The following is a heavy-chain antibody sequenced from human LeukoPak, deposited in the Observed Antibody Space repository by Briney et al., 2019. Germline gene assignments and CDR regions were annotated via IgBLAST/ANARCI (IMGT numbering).Heavy chain of an antibody. CDR3: AKGSYSSSHSNWFDP. D-gene: IGHD6-13*01. CDR2: ISWNSGSI. CDR1: GFTFDDYA. J-gene: IGHJ5*02. Sequence: ALRLSCAASGFTFDDYAMHWVRQAPGKGLEWVSGISWNSGSIGYADSVKGRFTISRDNAKNSLYLQMNSLRAEDMALYYCAKGSYSSSHSNWFDPWGQGTLVTVSS. V-gene: IGHV3-9*03.